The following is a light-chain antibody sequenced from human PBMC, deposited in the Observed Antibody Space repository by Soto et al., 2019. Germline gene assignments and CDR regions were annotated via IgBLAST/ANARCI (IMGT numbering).Light chain of an antibody. Sequence: DIQMTQAPSPLSASVGDRVTITCRASQSINAWWAWYQQKPGKAPKLLIYDVSTLDSGVPSRFSGSASGTEFTLTIRNLESDDFATYYCQQYHRYSTFGQGTRVDIK. V-gene: IGKV1-5*01. CDR2: DVS. CDR1: QSINAW. CDR3: QQYHRYST. J-gene: IGKJ1*01.